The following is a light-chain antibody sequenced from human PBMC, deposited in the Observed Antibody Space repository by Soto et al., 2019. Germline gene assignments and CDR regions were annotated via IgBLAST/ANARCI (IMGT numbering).Light chain of an antibody. CDR3: MQSLQTPRT. CDR1: QSLLGSGGHNY. Sequence: DIVLTQSPLSLPVTPGEPASLSCRSSQSLLGSGGHNYLDWYVQKPGQSPQFVIFLCSHRPSGVTDRFSGSGSGTDFTLKISRVEAEDVGVYFCMQSLQTPRTFGQGTRVEI. J-gene: IGKJ1*01. V-gene: IGKV2-28*01. CDR2: LCS.